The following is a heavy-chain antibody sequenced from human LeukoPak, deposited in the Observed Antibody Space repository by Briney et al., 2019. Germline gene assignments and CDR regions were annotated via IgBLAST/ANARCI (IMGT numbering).Heavy chain of an antibody. CDR1: GYTFTGYY. CDR2: INPTIGGT. J-gene: IGHJ4*02. V-gene: IGHV1-2*02. Sequence: ASVKVSCKASGYTFTGYYMHWVRLAPGQRLEWMVWINPTIGGTNVAQKFQGRVTMTKDTSISTAYMELSRLRSDDTAVYYCARAPGSNPIYYFDYWGQGTLVTVSS. D-gene: IGHD3-3*01. CDR3: ARAPGSNPIYYFDY.